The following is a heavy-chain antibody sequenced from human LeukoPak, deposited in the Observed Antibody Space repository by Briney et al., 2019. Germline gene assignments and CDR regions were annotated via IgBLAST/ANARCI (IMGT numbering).Heavy chain of an antibody. CDR1: GFTFSNAW. CDR2: ISSTSSYI. V-gene: IGHV3-21*01. CDR3: ARGLCGGDCYSD. D-gene: IGHD2-21*02. J-gene: IGHJ4*02. Sequence: AGGSLRLSCAASGFTFSNAWMNWVRQAPGKGLEWVSAISSTSSYIYYADSVKGRFTISRDNAKNSLYLQMNSLRAEDTAAYYCARGLCGGDCYSDWGQGTLVTVSS.